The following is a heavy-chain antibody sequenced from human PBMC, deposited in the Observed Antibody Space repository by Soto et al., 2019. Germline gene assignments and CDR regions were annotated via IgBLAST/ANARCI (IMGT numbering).Heavy chain of an antibody. CDR2: IYPGDSDT. CDR3: ATHRNGYSNAFDI. V-gene: IGHV5-51*01. J-gene: IGHJ3*02. Sequence: GESLKISCKGSGYSFTSYWIGWVRQMPGKGLEWMGIIYPGDSDTRYSPSFQGQVTISADKSIGTAYLQWSSLKASDTAMYYCATHRNGYSNAFDIWGQGTMVTVSS. CDR1: GYSFTSYW. D-gene: IGHD5-18*01.